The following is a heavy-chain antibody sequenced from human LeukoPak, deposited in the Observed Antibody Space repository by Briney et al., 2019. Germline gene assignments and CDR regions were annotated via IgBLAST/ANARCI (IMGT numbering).Heavy chain of an antibody. Sequence: GGSLRLSCSASGFTFKKYAMHWVRQAPGKGLEYVSAINSNGGRTYYADSVKGRFTISRDNSKNTLYLQMNSLRPEDTAVFYCARDFSPAAIAGDYYFDYWGQGTLVTVSS. V-gene: IGHV3-64*04. CDR2: INSNGGRT. J-gene: IGHJ4*02. CDR1: GFTFKKYA. D-gene: IGHD2-2*01. CDR3: ARDFSPAAIAGDYYFDY.